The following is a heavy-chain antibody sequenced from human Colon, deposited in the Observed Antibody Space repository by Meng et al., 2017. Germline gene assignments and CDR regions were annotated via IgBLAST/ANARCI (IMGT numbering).Heavy chain of an antibody. D-gene: IGHD6-19*01. CDR2: TYQNGRP. CDR3: AREVVVAGTRNWLDP. V-gene: IGHV4-4*02. Sequence: QGQLEGPGPGRVKPSGPLSFTCTVSGGSITSSDWWSWVRQTPGKGLEWIGETYQNGRPNYNPSLKSRVTISVDKSKNQFSLNMTSVTAADTAVYYCAREVVVAGTRNWLDPWGQGILVTVSS. J-gene: IGHJ5*02. CDR1: GGSITSSDW.